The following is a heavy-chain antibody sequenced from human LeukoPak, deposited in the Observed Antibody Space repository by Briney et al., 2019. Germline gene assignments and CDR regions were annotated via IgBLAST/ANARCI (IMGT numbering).Heavy chain of an antibody. CDR2: IIPIFGTA. Sequence: SVKVSCKASGGTFSSYAISWVRPAPGQGLEWMGRIIPIFGTANYAQKFQGRVTITTDESTSTAYMELSSLRSDDTAVYYCARVNRGGQQWLVQHYFDYWGQGTLVTVSS. CDR3: ARVNRGGQQWLVQHYFDY. V-gene: IGHV1-69*05. J-gene: IGHJ4*02. D-gene: IGHD6-19*01. CDR1: GGTFSSYA.